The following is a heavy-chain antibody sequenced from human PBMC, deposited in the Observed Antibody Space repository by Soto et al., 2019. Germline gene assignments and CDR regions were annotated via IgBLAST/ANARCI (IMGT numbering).Heavy chain of an antibody. V-gene: IGHV4-59*12. CDR1: GGSINSYY. Sequence: QVQLQESGPGLVKPSETLSLTCTVSGGSINSYYWSWIRQPPGKGLEWIGYIYYSGSTNYNSSLKGRVTISVDTSKNQFSLRLSSVTAADTAVYYCARSMTTVTTYAFDIWGQGTMVTVSS. CDR3: ARSMTTVTTYAFDI. D-gene: IGHD4-17*01. J-gene: IGHJ3*02. CDR2: IYYSGST.